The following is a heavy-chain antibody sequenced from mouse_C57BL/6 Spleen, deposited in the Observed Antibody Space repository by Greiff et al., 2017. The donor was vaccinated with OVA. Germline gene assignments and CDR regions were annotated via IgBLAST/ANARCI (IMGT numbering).Heavy chain of an antibody. CDR2: ISSGGDYI. CDR1: GFTFSSYA. Sequence: EVKLMESGEGLVKPGGSLKLSCAASGFTFSSYAMSWVRQTPEKRLEWVAYISSGGDYIYSADTVKGRFTISRDNARNTLYMQMSSLKSEDTAMEYWTRDGYDAFAYWGQGTLVTVAA. CDR3: TRDGYDAFAY. D-gene: IGHD2-2*01. V-gene: IGHV5-9-1*02. J-gene: IGHJ3*01.